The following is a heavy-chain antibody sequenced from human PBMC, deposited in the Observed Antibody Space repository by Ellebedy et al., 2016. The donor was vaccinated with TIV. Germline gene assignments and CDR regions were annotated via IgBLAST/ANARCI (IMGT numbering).Heavy chain of an antibody. Sequence: ASVKVSCKASGGTFSSYAISWVRQAPGQGLEWMGRIIPILGIANYAQKFQGRVTITRDTSASTAYMELSSLRSEDTAVYYCARDATFYYGMDVWGQGTTVTVSS. CDR1: GGTFSSYA. CDR2: IIPILGIA. V-gene: IGHV1-69*04. CDR3: ARDATFYYGMDV. J-gene: IGHJ6*02. D-gene: IGHD2-15*01.